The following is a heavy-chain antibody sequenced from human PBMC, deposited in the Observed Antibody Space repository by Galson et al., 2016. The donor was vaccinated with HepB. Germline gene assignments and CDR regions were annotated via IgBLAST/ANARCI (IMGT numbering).Heavy chain of an antibody. CDR3: ARHDRGIAAAFDH. Sequence: SETLSLTCTVSGGSISSSSIYYWGWIRQPPGKGLEWIGSIYNSESTYYNPSLRSRVTMSVDTSTNQFSLKLRSVTAADTAVYYCARHDRGIAAAFDHWGQGTLVTVSS. CDR2: IYNSEST. CDR1: GGSISSSSIYY. J-gene: IGHJ4*02. V-gene: IGHV4-39*01. D-gene: IGHD6-25*01.